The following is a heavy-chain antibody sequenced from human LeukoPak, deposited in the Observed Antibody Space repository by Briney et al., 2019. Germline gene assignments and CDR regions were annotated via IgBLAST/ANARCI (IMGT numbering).Heavy chain of an antibody. D-gene: IGHD6-13*01. Sequence: PVGSLRLSCAASGFTVSSNYMSWVHQAPGKGLEWVSVIYSGGSTYYADSVKGRFTISRDNSKNTLYLQMNSLRAEDTAVYYCARDQTAGYSSSWGQGTLVTVSS. CDR3: ARDQTAGYSSS. CDR1: GFTVSSNY. CDR2: IYSGGST. J-gene: IGHJ4*02. V-gene: IGHV3-66*02.